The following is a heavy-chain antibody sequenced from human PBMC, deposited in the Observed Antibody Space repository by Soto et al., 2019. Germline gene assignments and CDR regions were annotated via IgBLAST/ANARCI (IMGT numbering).Heavy chain of an antibody. J-gene: IGHJ5*02. CDR1: GGSFSGYY. Sequence: SETLSLTCAVYGGSFSGYYWSWIRQPPGKGLEWIGEINHSGSTNYNPSLKSRVTISVDTSKNQFSLKLSSVTAADTAVYYCARARDGIAVAGPWFDPWGQGTLVTVSS. V-gene: IGHV4-34*01. CDR3: ARARDGIAVAGPWFDP. D-gene: IGHD6-19*01. CDR2: INHSGST.